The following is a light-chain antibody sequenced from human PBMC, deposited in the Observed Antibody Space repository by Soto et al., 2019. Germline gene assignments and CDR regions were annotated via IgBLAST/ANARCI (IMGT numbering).Light chain of an antibody. CDR1: QSVTTTY. V-gene: IGKV3-20*01. CDR2: HID. CDR3: QHYGSLPLT. J-gene: IGKJ2*01. Sequence: EIVLTQSPGTLSLSPGERATLSCRASQSVTTTYLAWYQQKPGQAPRLLIHHIDSRAAGIPDRFSGSGSGTDFTLSINRLEPDDFVLYYCQHYGSLPLTFGLGSKVES.